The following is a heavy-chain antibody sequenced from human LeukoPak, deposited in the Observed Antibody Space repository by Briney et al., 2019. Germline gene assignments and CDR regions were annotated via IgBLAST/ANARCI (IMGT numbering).Heavy chain of an antibody. Sequence: PGGSLRLSCAASGFTFSSFWMSWVRQAPGKGLEWVAKIIQDGSEKYYVDSVKGRFTISRDNAKNSLYLQMNNLRAEDTAVYYCVRKLTGTTYFDYWGQGTLVTVSS. V-gene: IGHV3-7*02. J-gene: IGHJ4*02. CDR3: VRKLTGTTYFDY. CDR2: IIQDGSEK. D-gene: IGHD1-1*01. CDR1: GFTFSSFW.